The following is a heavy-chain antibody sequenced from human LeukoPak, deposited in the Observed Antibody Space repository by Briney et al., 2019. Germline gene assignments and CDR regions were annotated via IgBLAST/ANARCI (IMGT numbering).Heavy chain of an antibody. CDR1: GESFSGYY. CDR2: INHSGST. J-gene: IGHJ2*01. Sequence: SETLSLTCAVYGESFSGYYWSWIRQPPGKGLEWIGEINHSGSTNYNPSLKSRVTISVDTSKNQFSLKLSSVTAADTAVYYCARPSGYDSSSPEYFDLWGRGTLVTVSS. D-gene: IGHD5-12*01. CDR3: ARPSGYDSSSPEYFDL. V-gene: IGHV4-34*01.